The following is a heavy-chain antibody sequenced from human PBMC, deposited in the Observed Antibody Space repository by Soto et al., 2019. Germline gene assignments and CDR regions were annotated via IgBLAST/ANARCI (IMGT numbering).Heavy chain of an antibody. J-gene: IGHJ4*02. CDR2: IYYSGST. V-gene: IGHV4-59*08. D-gene: IGHD3-16*02. Sequence: PSETLSLTCTVSGGSISSYYWSWIRQPPGKGLEWIGYIYYSGSTNYNPSLKSRVTISVDTSKNQFSLKLSSVTAADTAVYYCASLDPSYRNEYYFDYWGQGNPVTVSS. CDR3: ASLDPSYRNEYYFDY. CDR1: GGSISSYY.